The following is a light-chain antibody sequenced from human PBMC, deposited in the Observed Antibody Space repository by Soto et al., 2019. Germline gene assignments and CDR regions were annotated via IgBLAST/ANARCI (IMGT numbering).Light chain of an antibody. CDR2: KVS. J-gene: IGKJ2*01. CDR3: MQGNHWPYT. V-gene: IGKV2-30*01. Sequence: DVVMTQSPLSLPVTLGQPASISCRASRSLIYTDGNTYLNWFHQRPGQSPRRLISKVSNRDSGVPDRFRGSGSGTDFTLKISSVEAEDVGLYYCMQGNHWPYTFGKGTKLEIK. CDR1: RSLIYTDGNTY.